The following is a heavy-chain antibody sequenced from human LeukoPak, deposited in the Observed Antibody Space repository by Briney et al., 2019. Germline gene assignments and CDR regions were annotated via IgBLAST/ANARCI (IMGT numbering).Heavy chain of an antibody. CDR3: ARGTPAAMRGVRWFDP. CDR1: GGSISSYY. Sequence: SETLSLTCTVSGGSISSYYWSWIRQHPGKGLEWIGYIYYSGSTYYNPSLKSRVTISVDTSKNQFSLKLSSVTAADTAVYYCARGTPAAMRGVRWFDPWGQGTLVTVSS. J-gene: IGHJ5*02. CDR2: IYYSGST. D-gene: IGHD2-2*01. V-gene: IGHV4-59*06.